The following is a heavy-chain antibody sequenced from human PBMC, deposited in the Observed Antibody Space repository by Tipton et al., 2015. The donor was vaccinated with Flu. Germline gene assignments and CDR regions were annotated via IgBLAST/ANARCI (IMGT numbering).Heavy chain of an antibody. CDR1: GGSFSGYY. V-gene: IGHV4-34*01. D-gene: IGHD2-2*01. J-gene: IGHJ6*03. CDR3: ARGPGRYCSSTSCYAYYYYYYYMDV. Sequence: TLSLTCAVYGGSFSGYYWSWIRQPPGKGLEWIGEINHSGSTNYNPSLKSRFTISVDTSKNQFSLKLSSVTAADTAVYYCARGPGRYCSSTSCYAYYYYYYYMDVWGKGTTVTVSS. CDR2: INHSGST.